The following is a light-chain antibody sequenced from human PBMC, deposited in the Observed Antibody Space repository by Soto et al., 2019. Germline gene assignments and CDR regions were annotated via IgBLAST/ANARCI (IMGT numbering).Light chain of an antibody. V-gene: IGLV1-44*01. CDR3: AAWDDSLSGYV. J-gene: IGLJ1*01. CDR2: SNN. Sequence: QSALTQPPSTSGTPGQRVTISCSGSNSNIGVNTVNWYQQLPGTAPKLLIYSNNQRPSGVPDRFSGSKSGTSASLAINGLQSEDEADYYCAAWDDSLSGYVFGTGTKLTVL. CDR1: NSNIGVNT.